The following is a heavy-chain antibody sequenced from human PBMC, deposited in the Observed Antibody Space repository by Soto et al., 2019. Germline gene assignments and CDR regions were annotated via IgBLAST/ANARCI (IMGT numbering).Heavy chain of an antibody. V-gene: IGHV3-53*01. CDR2: LYNSETT. J-gene: IGHJ5*02. Sequence: GGSLRLSCAASGLEVSYNYMNWVRQAPGKGLEWVSVLYNSETTYYAESVKGRFTISRDTVKNKVYLEMNNLRVDDTAVYYCARDKTQGAGWFDPWGRGTMVTVS. CDR3: ARDKTQGAGWFDP. CDR1: GLEVSYNY.